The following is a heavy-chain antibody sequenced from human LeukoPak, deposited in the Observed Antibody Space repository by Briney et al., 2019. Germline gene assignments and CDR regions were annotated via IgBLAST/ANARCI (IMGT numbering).Heavy chain of an antibody. CDR1: GGSITSTNW. Sequence: SETLSLTCGVSGGSITSTNWWTWVRQPPGKGLEWIGEVHLDGRTNYNPSLKSRLTMSVDLSENHISLKLTSVTAADTAVYYCAREGGFYRPLDYSGQGTLVTVSP. CDR3: AREGGFYRPLDY. CDR2: VHLDGRT. J-gene: IGHJ4*02. V-gene: IGHV4-4*02. D-gene: IGHD3-3*01.